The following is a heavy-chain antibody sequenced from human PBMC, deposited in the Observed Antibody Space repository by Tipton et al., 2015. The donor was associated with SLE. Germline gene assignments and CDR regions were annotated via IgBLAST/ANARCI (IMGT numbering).Heavy chain of an antibody. D-gene: IGHD4-17*01. Sequence: QVQLVQSGSELKKPGASVKVSCKASGYTFTRNAMNWVRQAPGQGLEWVGWISPSNGDTKYAQKFQDRVTLTIDKSTRTYYMELKGLKSDDSGIYYCARVYSVTRTFWFDPWGQGTLVTVSS. J-gene: IGHJ5*02. CDR3: ARVYSVTRTFWFDP. CDR1: GYTFTRNA. CDR2: ISPSNGDT. V-gene: IGHV1-18*01.